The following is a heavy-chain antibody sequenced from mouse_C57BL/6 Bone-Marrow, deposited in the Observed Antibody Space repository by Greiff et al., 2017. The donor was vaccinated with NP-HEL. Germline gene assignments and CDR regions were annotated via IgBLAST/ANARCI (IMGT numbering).Heavy chain of an antibody. V-gene: IGHV1-26*01. CDR3: ARSLLLGFDY. CDR1: GYTFTDYY. D-gene: IGHD1-1*01. CDR2: INPNNGGT. J-gene: IGHJ2*01. Sequence: EVQLQQSGPELVKPGASVKISCKASGYTFTDYYMNWVKQSHGKSLEWIGDINPNNGGTSYNQKFKGKATLTVDKSSSTAYMELRSLTSEDSAVYYCARSLLLGFDYWGQGTTLTVSS.